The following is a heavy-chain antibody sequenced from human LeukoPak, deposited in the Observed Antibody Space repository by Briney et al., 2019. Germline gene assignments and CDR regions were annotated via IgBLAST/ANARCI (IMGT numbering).Heavy chain of an antibody. J-gene: IGHJ4*01. CDR3: AKVNCARYPHHDDY. V-gene: IGHV3-23*01. CDR1: GIILTNYA. Sequence: GASLRLSCAASGIILTNYAVSWVRQAPGKGLEWVAAISDSGTLDYADSVRGRFIISRDIYKKMVYLQMNRLRAEDTAIYYCAKVNCARYPHHDDYWGSGNLVRVPS. D-gene: IGHD1-14*01. CDR2: ISDSGTL.